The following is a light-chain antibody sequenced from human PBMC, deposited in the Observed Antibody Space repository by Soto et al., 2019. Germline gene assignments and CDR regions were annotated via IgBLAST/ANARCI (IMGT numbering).Light chain of an antibody. V-gene: IGLV1-51*02. CDR3: GTWDSILGVYV. J-gene: IGLJ1*01. CDR2: ENN. CDR1: SSNIGNNY. Sequence: QSVLTQPPSVSAAPGQKVTISCSGSSSNIGNNYVSWYQQLPGTAPKLLIYENNKRPSGIPDRFSGSKSGTSATLGITGLQTGDEADYYCGTWDSILGVYVIGTGTKSPS.